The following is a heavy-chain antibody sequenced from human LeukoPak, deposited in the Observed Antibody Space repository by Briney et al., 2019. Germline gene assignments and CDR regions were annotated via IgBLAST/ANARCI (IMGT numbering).Heavy chain of an antibody. D-gene: IGHD2-15*01. J-gene: IGHJ5*02. CDR1: GYSISSGYY. Sequence: SETLSLTCTVSGYSISSGYYWGWIRQPPGKGLEWIGEINHSGSTNYNPSLKSRVTISVDTSKNQFSLKLSSVTAADTAVYYCARGRWGRYCSGGSCVHNWFDPWGQGTLVTVSS. CDR3: ARGRWGRYCSGGSCVHNWFDP. V-gene: IGHV4-38-2*02. CDR2: INHSGST.